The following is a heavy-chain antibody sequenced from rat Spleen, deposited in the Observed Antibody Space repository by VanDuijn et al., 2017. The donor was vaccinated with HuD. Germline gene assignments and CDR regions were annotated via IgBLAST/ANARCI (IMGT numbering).Heavy chain of an antibody. CDR3: ARPGITSYVMDA. D-gene: IGHD1-4*01. CDR1: GFTFSDYY. CDR2: ISYEGSNT. V-gene: IGHV5-22*01. Sequence: EVQLVESGGGLVKPGRSLKVSCAASGFTFSDYYMIWVRQAPKKGLEWVASISYEGSNTYYGDSVKGRFTNSRDNAKSTLYLQMNSLTSEDTATYYCARPGITSYVMDAWGQGASVTVSS. J-gene: IGHJ4*01.